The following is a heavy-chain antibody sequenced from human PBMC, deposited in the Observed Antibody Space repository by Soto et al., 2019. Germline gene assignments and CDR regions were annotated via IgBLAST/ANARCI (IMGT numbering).Heavy chain of an antibody. Sequence: SELLSVTWSVVCGSSIGGGYYRNFIQQSPGKGLENLGYIYYSDSTNYNPSFKSRITISVDTSRNQFSLTLSSMTAADTAVYYCARGWLERAVPLMAFLGNGTTVPVSS. J-gene: IGHJ6*04. CDR1: CGSSIGGGYY. D-gene: IGHD3-3*01. V-gene: IGHV4-61*08. CDR2: IYYSDST. CDR3: ARGWLERAVPLMAF.